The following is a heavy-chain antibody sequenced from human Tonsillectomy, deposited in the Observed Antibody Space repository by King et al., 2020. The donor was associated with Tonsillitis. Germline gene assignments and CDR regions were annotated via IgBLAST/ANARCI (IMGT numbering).Heavy chain of an antibody. D-gene: IGHD6-13*01. CDR2: IYDSGST. Sequence: QLQESGPGLVKPSETLSLTCTVSGGSISSYYWSWIRQPPGKGLEWIGYIYDSGSTNYNPSLKRRGTISVDTSKNHLSLKLSSVTAADTAVYYCARGSNIAAAGTGYYFDYWGQGTLVTVSS. CDR3: ARGSNIAAAGTGYYFDY. CDR1: GGSISSYY. V-gene: IGHV4-59*01. J-gene: IGHJ4*02.